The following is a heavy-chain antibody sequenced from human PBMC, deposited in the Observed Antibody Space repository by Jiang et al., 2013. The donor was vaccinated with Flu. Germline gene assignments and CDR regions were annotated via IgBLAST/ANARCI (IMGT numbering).Heavy chain of an antibody. CDR1: GGSISSSNW. Sequence: SGSGLVKPSGTLSLTCAVSGGSISSSNWWSWVRQPPGKGLEWIGEIYHSGSTNYNPSLKSRVTISVDKSKNQFSLKLSSVTAADTAVYYCRSTAPNYDSTISGPFDYWGQGTLVTVSS. CDR3: RSTAPNYDSTISGPFDY. D-gene: IGHD3-22*01. V-gene: IGHV4-4*02. J-gene: IGHJ4*02. CDR2: IYHSGST.